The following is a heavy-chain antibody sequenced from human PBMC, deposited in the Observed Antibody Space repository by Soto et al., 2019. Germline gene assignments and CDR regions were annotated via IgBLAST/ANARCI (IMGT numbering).Heavy chain of an antibody. D-gene: IGHD6-19*01. CDR1: GGSISSYY. CDR3: ARVHVMVVAGSTFDY. CDR2: IYYSGST. Sequence: SETLSLTCTVSGGSISSYYWSWIRQPPGKGLEWIGYIYYSGSTNYNPSLKSRATISVDTSNNQFSLKLTSVTAADTAVYYCARVHVMVVAGSTFDYWGHGTLVTVSS. J-gene: IGHJ4*01. V-gene: IGHV4-59*08.